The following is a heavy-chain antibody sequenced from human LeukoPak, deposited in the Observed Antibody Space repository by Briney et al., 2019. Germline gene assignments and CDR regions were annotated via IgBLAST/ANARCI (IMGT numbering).Heavy chain of an antibody. J-gene: IGHJ4*02. V-gene: IGHV3-21*01. CDR2: ISSSTSYI. CDR1: GFTFSSYS. CDR3: ARAGGSTVSHSDY. D-gene: IGHD4-17*01. Sequence: GGSLRLSCAASGFTFSSYSMNWIRQAPGKGLEWVSSISSSTSYIYYADSVKGRFTISKDNAKNSLYLQMNSLGAEDTAVYYCARAGGSTVSHSDYWGQGTLVTVSS.